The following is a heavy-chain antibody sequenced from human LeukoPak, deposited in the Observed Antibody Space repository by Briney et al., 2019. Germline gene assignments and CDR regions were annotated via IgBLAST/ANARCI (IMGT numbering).Heavy chain of an antibody. J-gene: IGHJ6*02. D-gene: IGHD6-13*01. CDR1: GFTFDDYA. Sequence: GGSLRLSCAASGFTFDDYAMHWVRQAPGKGLEWVSGISWNSGSIGYADSVKGRFTISRDNAKNSLYLQMNSLRAEDTALYYCAKDSSWYNHGMDVWGQGTTVTVSS. V-gene: IGHV3-9*01. CDR2: ISWNSGSI. CDR3: AKDSSWYNHGMDV.